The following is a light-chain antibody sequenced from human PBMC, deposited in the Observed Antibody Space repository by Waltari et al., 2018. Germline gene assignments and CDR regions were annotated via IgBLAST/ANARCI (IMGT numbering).Light chain of an antibody. CDR3: QQRSNWPPT. V-gene: IGKV3-11*01. CDR2: DPS. J-gene: IGKJ3*01. CDR1: QSVSSY. Sequence: EIVLTQSPATLSLSPGERATLSCRASQSVSSYLAWYQQKPGQAPRLLISDPSNRATGIPARFSGSGSGTDFTLTISSLEPEDFAVYYCQQRSNWPPTFGPGTKVDIK.